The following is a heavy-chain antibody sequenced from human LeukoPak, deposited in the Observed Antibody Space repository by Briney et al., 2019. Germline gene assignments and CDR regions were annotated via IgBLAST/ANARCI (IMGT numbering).Heavy chain of an antibody. J-gene: IGHJ4*02. CDR1: GFTFSDHY. Sequence: PGGSLRLSCAATGFTFSDHYMSWIRQAPGKGLEWVSYISHTGTTMYYADSVKGRFTLSRDNARNSLYLQMNSLRAEDTAVYYCARGHWGLDSWGQGTLVSVSS. CDR3: ARGHWGLDS. V-gene: IGHV3-11*04. CDR2: ISHTGTTM. D-gene: IGHD7-27*01.